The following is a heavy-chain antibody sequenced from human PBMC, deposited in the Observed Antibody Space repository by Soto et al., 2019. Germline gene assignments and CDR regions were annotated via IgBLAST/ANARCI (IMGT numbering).Heavy chain of an antibody. CDR3: ARGIFGSGTANYY. CDR1: GFTFSGSW. D-gene: IGHD3-10*01. V-gene: IGHV3-74*01. Sequence: EVQLVESGGGLVQPGGSLRLSCAASGFTFSGSWMHWVRQAPGKGLVWVSRINGDGSGTSYADFVKGRFTISRDDAKNTLFRQMNGLRAEDTAVYYCARGIFGSGTANYYWGQGTLVTVSS. CDR2: INGDGSGT. J-gene: IGHJ4*02.